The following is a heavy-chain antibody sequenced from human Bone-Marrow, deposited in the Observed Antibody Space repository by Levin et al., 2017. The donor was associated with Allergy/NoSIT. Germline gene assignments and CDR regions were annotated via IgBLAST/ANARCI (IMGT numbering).Heavy chain of an antibody. V-gene: IGHV4-61*01. CDR3: AREATRDYGDYGRYNWFDP. D-gene: IGHD4-17*01. CDR2: IYYSGST. CDR1: GGSVSSGSYY. J-gene: IGHJ5*02. Sequence: NASETLSLTCTVSGGSVSSGSYYWSWIRQPPGKGLEWIGYIYYSGSTNYNPSLKSRVTISVDTSKNQFSLKLSSVTAADTVVYYCAREATRDYGDYGRYNWFDPWGQGTLVTVSS.